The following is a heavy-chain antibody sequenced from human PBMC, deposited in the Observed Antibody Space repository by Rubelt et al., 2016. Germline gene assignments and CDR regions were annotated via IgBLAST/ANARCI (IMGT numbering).Heavy chain of an antibody. J-gene: IGHJ4*02. Sequence: VRQAPGKGLEWVSYISTSSTTIYYADSVKGRFTISRDNSKNTLFLQMNRLRPEDTAVYYCAKSPAYYFDSRGYFEYWGQATLVTVSS. CDR2: ISTSSTTI. V-gene: IGHV3-48*01. CDR3: AKSPAYYFDSRGYFEY. D-gene: IGHD3-22*01.